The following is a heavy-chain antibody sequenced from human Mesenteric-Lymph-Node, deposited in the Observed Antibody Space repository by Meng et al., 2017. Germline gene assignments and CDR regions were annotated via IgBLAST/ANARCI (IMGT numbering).Heavy chain of an antibody. Sequence: GESLKISCAASGFTFSTYSMNWVRQAPGKGLEWLSSISEGGLSMYYADSVKGRFTISRDNADNSLYLDMNSLRTEDTAVYYCATKAAPGYGMDVWGQGTTVTVSS. D-gene: IGHD6-13*01. CDR3: ATKAAPGYGMDV. V-gene: IGHV3-21*01. CDR1: GFTFSTYS. J-gene: IGHJ6*02. CDR2: ISEGGLSM.